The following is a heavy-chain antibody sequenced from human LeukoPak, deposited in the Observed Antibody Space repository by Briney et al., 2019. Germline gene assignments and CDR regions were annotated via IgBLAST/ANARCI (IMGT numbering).Heavy chain of an antibody. D-gene: IGHD2-21*01. CDR1: GGSFSGYY. V-gene: IGHV4-34*01. CDR2: INHSGST. J-gene: IGHJ4*02. Sequence: SETLSLTCAVYGGSFSGYYWSWIRQPPGKGLEWIGEINHSGSTNYNPSLKSRVTISVDTSKNQFSLKLSSVTAADTAVYYCARVRSPVGGAVVDYWGQGTLVTVSS. CDR3: ARVRSPVGGAVVDY.